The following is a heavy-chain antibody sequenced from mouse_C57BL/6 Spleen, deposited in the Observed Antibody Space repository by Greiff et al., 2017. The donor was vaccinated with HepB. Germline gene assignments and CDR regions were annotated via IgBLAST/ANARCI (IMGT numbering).Heavy chain of an antibody. CDR3: ARGADSYYSNYVYAMDY. D-gene: IGHD2-5*01. J-gene: IGHJ4*01. CDR2: IYPGSGST. Sequence: QVHVKQPGAELVKPGASVKMSCKASGYTFTSYWITWVKQRPGQGLEWIGDIYPGSGSTNYNEKFKSKATLTVDTSSSTAHMQLSSLTSEDSAVYYCARGADSYYSNYVYAMDYWGQGTSVTVSS. V-gene: IGHV1-55*01. CDR1: GYTFTSYW.